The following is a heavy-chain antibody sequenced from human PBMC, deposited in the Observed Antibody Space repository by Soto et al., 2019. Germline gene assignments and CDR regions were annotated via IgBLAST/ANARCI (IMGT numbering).Heavy chain of an antibody. J-gene: IGHJ4*02. CDR2: ISGSGDTT. Sequence: GGSLRLSCAASGVTFSSYAMSWVRQAPGKGLEWVSAISGSGDTTQYADSVKGWFTISRDNSKNTLYLQMNSLRAEDTAVYYCAKDPTTVGFFDSWGQGTLVTVS. D-gene: IGHD4-17*01. CDR3: AKDPTTVGFFDS. V-gene: IGHV3-23*01. CDR1: GVTFSSYA.